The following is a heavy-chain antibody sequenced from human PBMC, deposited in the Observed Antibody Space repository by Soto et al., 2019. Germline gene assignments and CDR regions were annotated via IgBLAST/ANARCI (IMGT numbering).Heavy chain of an antibody. Sequence: SETLSLTCVVYGGSLTGYYWSWIRPPPGRGLEWIGEINPTGSPKYNPSLMSRVTIAVDTSKNQFSMKLSSVTAADTAVLFCASGGYQWPVDSFDFWGQGTMVTVSS. CDR1: GGSLTGYY. J-gene: IGHJ3*01. CDR2: INPTGSP. V-gene: IGHV4-34*01. CDR3: ASGGYQWPVDSFDF. D-gene: IGHD6-19*01.